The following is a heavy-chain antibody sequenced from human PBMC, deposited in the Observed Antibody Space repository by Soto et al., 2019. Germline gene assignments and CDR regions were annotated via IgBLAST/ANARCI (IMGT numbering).Heavy chain of an antibody. D-gene: IGHD5-12*01. CDR3: ATTSLRGYSVPYDAFNV. J-gene: IGHJ3*01. Sequence: SETLSLTCAVYGGSFNDYYWNWIRQPPGKGLEWIGEINYSGSTNYNPSLKSRVTLSVDTSKNQFSLHLRSVTAADTSVYYCATTSLRGYSVPYDAFNVWGQGTMVTVSS. CDR2: INYSGST. V-gene: IGHV4-34*01. CDR1: GGSFNDYY.